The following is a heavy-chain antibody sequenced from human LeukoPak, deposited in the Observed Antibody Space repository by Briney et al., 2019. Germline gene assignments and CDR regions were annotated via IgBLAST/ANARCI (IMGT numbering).Heavy chain of an antibody. V-gene: IGHV3-23*01. CDR1: GFTFSSYG. CDR2: ISGSGGST. J-gene: IGHJ4*02. Sequence: GGTLRLSCAASGFTFSSYGMSWVRQAPGKGLEWVSAISGSGGSTYYADSVKGRFTISRDNSKNTLYLQMNSLRAEDTAVYYCARDRDDFWSGYYHGGEDYWGQGTLVTVSS. D-gene: IGHD3-3*01. CDR3: ARDRDDFWSGYYHGGEDY.